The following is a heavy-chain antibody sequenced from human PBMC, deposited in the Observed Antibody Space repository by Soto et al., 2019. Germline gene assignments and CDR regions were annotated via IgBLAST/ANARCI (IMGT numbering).Heavy chain of an antibody. CDR1: GASITSVTYY. Sequence: EQLQESGPGLVKPSQTLSLTCTVSGASITSVTYYWTWIRQHPGKGPEWIGDIYYSGSPHSNPSLKSRLTRSVDTANHQISLKLSSVTDADTAVYYCARGRRFCGRSGRCYPTWFDHWGQGTLVTVSS. J-gene: IGHJ5*01. V-gene: IGHV4-31*03. D-gene: IGHD2-15*01. CDR2: IYYSGSP. CDR3: ARGRRFCGRSGRCYPTWFDH.